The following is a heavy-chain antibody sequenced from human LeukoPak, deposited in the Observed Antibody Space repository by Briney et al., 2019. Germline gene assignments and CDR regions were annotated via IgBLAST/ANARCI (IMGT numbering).Heavy chain of an antibody. CDR1: GFTFSSYA. D-gene: IGHD3-10*01. CDR3: ARSLNYYGSGSYYKYYYYYMDV. V-gene: IGHV3-30*04. Sequence: PGRSVRLSCAASGFTFSSYAMHWARQAPGKGLEWVAVISYDGSNKYYADSVKGRFTISRDNSKNTLYLQMNSLRAEDTAVYYCARSLNYYGSGSYYKYYYYYMDVWGKGTTVTISS. J-gene: IGHJ6*03. CDR2: ISYDGSNK.